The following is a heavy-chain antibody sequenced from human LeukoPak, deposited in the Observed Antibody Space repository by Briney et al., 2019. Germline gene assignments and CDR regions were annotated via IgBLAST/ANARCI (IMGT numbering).Heavy chain of an antibody. CDR3: ARASTKLPYFDY. V-gene: IGHV3-21*01. CDR2: ISSSSSYI. CDR1: GFTFSSYS. Sequence: TGGSLRLXCAASGFTFSSYSMNWVRQAPGKGLEWVSSISSSSSYIYYADSVKGRFTISRDNAKNSLYLQMNSLRAEDTAVYYCARASTKLPYFDYWGQGTLVTVSS. D-gene: IGHD2-8*01. J-gene: IGHJ4*02.